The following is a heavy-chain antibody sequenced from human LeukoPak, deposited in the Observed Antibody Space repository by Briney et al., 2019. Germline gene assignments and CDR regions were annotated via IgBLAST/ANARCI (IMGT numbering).Heavy chain of an antibody. Sequence: GGSLRLSCAASGVTFSSYSMNWVRQAPGKGLEWVSSISSSSTYIYYADSVEGRFTISRDNAKNSLYLQMNSLRAEDTAVYYCARAFYGDYVHFDYWGQGTLVTVSS. CDR2: ISSSSTYI. V-gene: IGHV3-21*01. CDR3: ARAFYGDYVHFDY. D-gene: IGHD4-17*01. J-gene: IGHJ4*02. CDR1: GVTFSSYS.